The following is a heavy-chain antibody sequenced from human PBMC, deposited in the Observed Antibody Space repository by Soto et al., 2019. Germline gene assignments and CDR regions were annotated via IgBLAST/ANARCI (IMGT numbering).Heavy chain of an antibody. CDR3: ARADLGSWYLRDY. V-gene: IGHV4-59*01. CDR1: GGSISSYY. D-gene: IGHD6-13*01. Sequence: SETLSLTCTVSGGSISSYYWSWIRQPPGKGLEWIGYIYYSGSTNYNPSLKSRVTMTRNTSISTAYMELSSLRSEDTAVYYCARADLGSWYLRDYWGQGTLVTVSS. J-gene: IGHJ4*02. CDR2: IYYSGST.